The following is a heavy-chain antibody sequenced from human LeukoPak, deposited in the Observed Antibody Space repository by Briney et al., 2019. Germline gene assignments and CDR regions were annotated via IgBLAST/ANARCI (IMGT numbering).Heavy chain of an antibody. CDR1: GGSISSYY. CDR3: ARSGYSSGWYYFDY. Sequence: PSETLSPTCHVYGGSISSYYWTWIRQPPGKGLEWIGYVYYSGSTNYNPSLKSRVTISVDTSKNQFSLKLSSVTAADTAVYYRARSGYSSGWYYFDYWGQGSLVTVSS. CDR2: VYYSGST. V-gene: IGHV4-59*08. D-gene: IGHD6-19*01. J-gene: IGHJ4*02.